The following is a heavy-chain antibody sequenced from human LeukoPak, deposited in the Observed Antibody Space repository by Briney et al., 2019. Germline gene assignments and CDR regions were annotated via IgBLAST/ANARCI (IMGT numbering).Heavy chain of an antibody. CDR1: GGSISSSSYY. CDR3: ARDPPPYGSGSYYGYYYYYYMDV. V-gene: IGHV4-39*07. J-gene: IGHJ6*03. Sequence: SETLSLTCTVSGGSISSSSYYWGWIRQPPGKGLEWIGSIYYSGSTYYNPSLKSRVTISVDTSKNQFSLKLSSVTAADTAVYYCARDPPPYGSGSYYGYYYYYYMDVWGKGTTVTVSS. CDR2: IYYSGST. D-gene: IGHD3-10*01.